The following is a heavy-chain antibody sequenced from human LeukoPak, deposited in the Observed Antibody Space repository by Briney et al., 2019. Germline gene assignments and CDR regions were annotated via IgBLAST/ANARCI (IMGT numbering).Heavy chain of an antibody. V-gene: IGHV3-9*01. Sequence: PGGSLRLSCAASGFTFDDYAMHWVRQAPGKGLEWVSGISWNSGSIGYADSVKGRFTISRDNAKNSLYLQMNSLRAEDTAVYYCARDYVGSSTSLVRFDPWGQGTLVTVSS. CDR3: ARDYVGSSTSLVRFDP. CDR2: ISWNSGSI. D-gene: IGHD2-2*01. J-gene: IGHJ5*02. CDR1: GFTFDDYA.